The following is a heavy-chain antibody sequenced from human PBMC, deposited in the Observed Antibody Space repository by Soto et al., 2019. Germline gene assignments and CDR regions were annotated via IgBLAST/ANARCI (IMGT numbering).Heavy chain of an antibody. CDR1: GFTFSSYA. D-gene: IGHD3-16*01. CDR2: ISYDGINK. V-gene: IGHV3-30*18. CDR3: AKDWAGGWGQGPIYNWFDP. J-gene: IGHJ5*02. Sequence: QVQLVESGGGVVQPGRSLRLSCAASGFTFSSYAIHWVRQAPGKGLEWVTVISYDGINKFYADSVKGRFTISRDDSQNTVFLQMNSLRPEDTSMYYCAKDWAGGWGQGPIYNWFDPWGQGTLVTVSS.